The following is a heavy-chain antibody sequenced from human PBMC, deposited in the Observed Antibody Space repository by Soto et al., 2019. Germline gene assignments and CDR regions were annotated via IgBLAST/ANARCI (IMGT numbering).Heavy chain of an antibody. Sequence: GGSLRLSCAASGFTFSSYWMSWVRQAPGKGLEWVANIKQDGSEKYYVDSVKGRFTISRDNAKNSLYLQMNSLRAEDTAVYYCARATYYYDSSGPNWFDPWGQGTLVTVSS. CDR2: IKQDGSEK. J-gene: IGHJ5*02. CDR3: ARATYYYDSSGPNWFDP. CDR1: GFTFSSYW. V-gene: IGHV3-7*01. D-gene: IGHD3-22*01.